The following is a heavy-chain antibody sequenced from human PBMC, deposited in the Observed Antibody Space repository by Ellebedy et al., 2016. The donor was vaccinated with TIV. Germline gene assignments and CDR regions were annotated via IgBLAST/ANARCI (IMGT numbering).Heavy chain of an antibody. CDR2: TYYRSKWYN. Sequence: SQTLSLTCAIPGDTVSTNSAAWNWIRQSPSRGLEWLGRTYYRSKWYNEYAVSVKSRITINPDTSKNQLSLQLNSVTPEDTAVYYCARGGDSGSWFDPWGQGTLVTVSS. D-gene: IGHD2-21*02. J-gene: IGHJ5*02. CDR1: GDTVSTNSAA. V-gene: IGHV6-1*01. CDR3: ARGGDSGSWFDP.